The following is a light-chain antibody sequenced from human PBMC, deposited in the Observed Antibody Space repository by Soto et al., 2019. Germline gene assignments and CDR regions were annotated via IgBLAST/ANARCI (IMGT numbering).Light chain of an antibody. Sequence: DIVMTQSPDSLAVSLGERATINCKSSQSVLSSSNNKNYLAWYQQKPGQPPKLLIYWASTRESGVPDRFSGSGSGTDFTLTIGSLQAEDVAVYYCQQYYRTPRTFGQGTEVEIK. CDR2: WAS. J-gene: IGKJ1*01. CDR1: QSVLSSSNNKNY. CDR3: QQYYRTPRT. V-gene: IGKV4-1*01.